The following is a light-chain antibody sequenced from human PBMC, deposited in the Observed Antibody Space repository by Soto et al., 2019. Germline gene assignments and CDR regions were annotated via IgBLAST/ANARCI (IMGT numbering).Light chain of an antibody. J-gene: IGKJ4*01. CDR2: GAS. CDR3: QQYGSSPPTT. Sequence: EIVLTQSPGTLSLSPGERATLSCRASQSVSSRYLAWYQQKAGQAPWLLIYGASSGATGIPDRFSGSGSATDFTLPISSLEPEDFAVYYCQQYGSSPPTTFGGGTKVEIK. CDR1: QSVSSRY. V-gene: IGKV3-20*01.